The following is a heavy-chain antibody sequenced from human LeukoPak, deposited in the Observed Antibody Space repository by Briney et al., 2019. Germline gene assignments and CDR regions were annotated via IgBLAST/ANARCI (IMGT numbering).Heavy chain of an antibody. D-gene: IGHD3-22*01. Sequence: GGSLRLSCAASGFTFSSYGMHWVRQAPGKGLEWVAVIWYDGSNKYYADSVKGRFTISRDNSKNTLYLQMNSLRAEDTAVYYCARDTFYYDSKPVSYYGMDVWGQGTTVTVSS. CDR2: IWYDGSNK. CDR1: GFTFSSYG. J-gene: IGHJ6*02. V-gene: IGHV3-33*01. CDR3: ARDTFYYDSKPVSYYGMDV.